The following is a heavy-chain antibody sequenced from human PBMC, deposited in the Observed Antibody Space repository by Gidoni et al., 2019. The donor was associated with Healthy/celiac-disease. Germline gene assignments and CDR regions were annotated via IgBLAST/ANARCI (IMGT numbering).Heavy chain of an antibody. Sequence: QVQLQQWGAGLLKPSETLSLTCAVYGGSFSGYYWSWIRQPPGKGLEWIGEINHSGSTNYNPSLKSRVTISVDTSKNQFSLKLSSVTAADTAVYYCARGRGDYIWGSYRSPYYFDYWGQGTLVTVSS. J-gene: IGHJ4*02. CDR3: ARGRGDYIWGSYRSPYYFDY. CDR2: INHSGST. V-gene: IGHV4-34*01. CDR1: GGSFSGYY. D-gene: IGHD3-16*02.